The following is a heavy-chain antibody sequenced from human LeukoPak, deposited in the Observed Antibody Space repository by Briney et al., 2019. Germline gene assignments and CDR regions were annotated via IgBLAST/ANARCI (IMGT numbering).Heavy chain of an antibody. CDR2: ISWNSGSI. D-gene: IGHD6-19*01. V-gene: IGHV3-9*01. CDR3: AKDMAGGIAVAGTGFDY. CDR1: GFTFDDYA. Sequence: PGGSLRLSCAASGFTFDDYAMHWFRQAPGKGLEWVSGISWNSGSIGYADSVKGRFTISRDNAKNSLYLQMNSLRAEDTALYYCAKDMAGGIAVAGTGFDYWGQGTLVTVSS. J-gene: IGHJ4*02.